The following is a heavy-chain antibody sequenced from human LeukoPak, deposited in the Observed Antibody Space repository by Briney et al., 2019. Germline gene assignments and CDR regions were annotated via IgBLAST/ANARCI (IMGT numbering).Heavy chain of an antibody. D-gene: IGHD3-10*01. CDR1: GGTFSSYA. CDR2: INPSDGST. CDR3: ARDLVDSPPYYDYYHGMDV. V-gene: IGHV1-46*01. Sequence: ASVKVSCKASGGTFSSYAISWVRQAPGQGLEWMGIINPSDGSTSYAQKFQGRVTMTSDTSTSTVYMELSSLRSEDTAVYYCARDLVDSPPYYDYYHGMDVWGQGTTVTVSS. J-gene: IGHJ6*02.